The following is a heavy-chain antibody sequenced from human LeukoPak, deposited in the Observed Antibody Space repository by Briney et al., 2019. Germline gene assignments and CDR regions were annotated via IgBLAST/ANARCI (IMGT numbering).Heavy chain of an antibody. V-gene: IGHV3-66*02. Sequence: SCKASGGTFSSYAISWVRQAPGKGLEWVSVIYSGDSTYYADSVKGRFTISRDKSKNTLYLQMNSLRTEDTAVYYCASAITYYDIFGYWGQGTLVTVSS. J-gene: IGHJ4*02. CDR3: ASAITYYDIFGY. CDR2: IYSGDST. CDR1: GGTFSSYA. D-gene: IGHD3-9*01.